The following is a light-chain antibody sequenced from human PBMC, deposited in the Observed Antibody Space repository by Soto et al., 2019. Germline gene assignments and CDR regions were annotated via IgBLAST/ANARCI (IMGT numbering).Light chain of an antibody. V-gene: IGKV1-6*01. Sequence: IQVTQSPSSLSASVGYRVTITCRASQSISRYLNWYQQKPGKAPKLLIYAASSLQSGVPSRFSGSGSGTDFSLTISSLQPEDFATYYCLQDYNYPRTFGQGTKVDIK. J-gene: IGKJ1*01. CDR2: AAS. CDR1: QSISRY. CDR3: LQDYNYPRT.